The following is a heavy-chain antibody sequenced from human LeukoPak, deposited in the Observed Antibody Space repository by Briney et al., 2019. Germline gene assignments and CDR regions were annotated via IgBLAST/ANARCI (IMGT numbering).Heavy chain of an antibody. CDR3: AKVPSPSPIVYYFDY. J-gene: IGHJ4*02. CDR2: ISYDGSNK. CDR1: GFTFSSYA. D-gene: IGHD2-21*01. V-gene: IGHV3-30*04. Sequence: GGSLRLSCAASGFTFSSYAMHWVRQAPGKGLEWVAVISYDGSNKYYADSVKGRFTISRDNSKNTLYLQMNSLRAEDTAVYYCAKVPSPSPIVYYFDYWGQGTLVTVSS.